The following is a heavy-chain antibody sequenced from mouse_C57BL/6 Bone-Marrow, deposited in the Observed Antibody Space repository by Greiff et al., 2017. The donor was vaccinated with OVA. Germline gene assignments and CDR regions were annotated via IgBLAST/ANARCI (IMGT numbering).Heavy chain of an antibody. CDR2: FYPGSGSI. V-gene: IGHV1-62-2*01. CDR3: ARHEDPGAAQASYYYAMDY. CDR1: GYTFTEYT. J-gene: IGHJ4*01. Sequence: VQLQQSGAELVKPGASVKLSCKASGYTFTEYTIHWVKQRSGQGLEWIGWFYPGSGSITYNEKFKDKATLTADKSSSTVYMELSRLTSEDSAVYFCARHEDPGAAQASYYYAMDYWGQGTSVTVSS. D-gene: IGHD3-2*02.